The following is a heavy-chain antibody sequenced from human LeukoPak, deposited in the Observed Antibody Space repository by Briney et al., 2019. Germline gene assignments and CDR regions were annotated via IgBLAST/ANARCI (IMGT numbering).Heavy chain of an antibody. CDR2: MNPNSGNT. CDR3: ARGNIAAAGTYDY. V-gene: IGHV1-8*01. J-gene: IGHJ4*02. CDR1: GYTSTSYD. D-gene: IGHD6-13*01. Sequence: ASVKVSCKASGYTSTSYDINWVRQATGQGLEWMGWMNPNSGNTGYAQKFQGRVTMTRNTSISTAYMELSSLRSEDTAVYYCARGNIAAAGTYDYWGQGTLVTVSS.